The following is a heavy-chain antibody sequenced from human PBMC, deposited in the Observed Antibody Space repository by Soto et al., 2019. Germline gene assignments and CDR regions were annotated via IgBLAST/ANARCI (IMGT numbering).Heavy chain of an antibody. CDR3: ARDPPSSAYYDTKGSYYYYGMDV. V-gene: IGHV3-48*02. J-gene: IGHJ6*02. CDR2: ISSSSSTI. CDR1: GFTFSSYS. Sequence: GGSLRLSCAASGFTFSSYSMNWVRQAPGKGLEWVSYISSSSSTIYYADSVKGRFTISRDNAKNSLYLQMNSLRDEDTAVYYCARDPPSSAYYDTKGSYYYYGMDVWGQGTTVTVSS. D-gene: IGHD3-9*01.